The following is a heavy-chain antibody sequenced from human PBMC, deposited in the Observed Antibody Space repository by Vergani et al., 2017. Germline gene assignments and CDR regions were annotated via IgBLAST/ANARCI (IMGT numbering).Heavy chain of an antibody. D-gene: IGHD1-1*01. CDR2: ISYDGNKK. CDR3: ARDFLTRVTTLDYYYMGV. J-gene: IGHJ6*03. CDR1: GFPFSDSG. Sequence: QVQLVESGGGEVQPGRSLRLSCSAAGFPFSDSGVHWVRQAPGKGLEWVSVISYDGNKKNYADFVKGRFTISRDNSKNTLYLEMNALRAEDTAVYYCARDFLTRVTTLDYYYMGVWGKGTTVTVS. V-gene: IGHV3-30*03.